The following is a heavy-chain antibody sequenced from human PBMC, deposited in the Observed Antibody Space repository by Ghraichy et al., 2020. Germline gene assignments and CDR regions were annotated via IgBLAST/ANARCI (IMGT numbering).Heavy chain of an antibody. CDR1: GGTFSSYA. D-gene: IGHD4-17*01. CDR2: IIPIFGTA. CDR3: ARAFGGTVTNIDY. J-gene: IGHJ4*02. V-gene: IGHV1-69*13. Sequence: SVKVSCKASGGTFSSYAISWVRQAPGQGLEWMGGIIPIFGTANYAQKFQGRVTITADESTSTAYMELSSLRSEDTAVYYCARAFGGTVTNIDYWGQGTLVTVSS.